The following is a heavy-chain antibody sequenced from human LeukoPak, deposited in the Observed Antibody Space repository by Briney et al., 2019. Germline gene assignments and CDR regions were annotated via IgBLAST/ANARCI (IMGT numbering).Heavy chain of an antibody. J-gene: IGHJ6*02. CDR2: VYSGGST. V-gene: IGHV3-53*01. CDR1: GFTVSNNY. D-gene: IGHD4-17*01. CDR3: AAVSTRTYYYGMDV. Sequence: PGGSLRLSCAASGFTVSNNYMSWVRQAPGKGLEWVSVVYSGGSTYYADSVRGRFSISRDNSKNTLYLQMNTLRAEDTALYYCAAVSTRTYYYGMDVWGQGTTVTVSS.